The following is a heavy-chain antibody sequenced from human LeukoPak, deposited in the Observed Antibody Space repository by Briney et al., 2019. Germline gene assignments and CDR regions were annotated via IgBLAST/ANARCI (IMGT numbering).Heavy chain of an antibody. CDR3: ARGWLRSDFDY. CDR1: GYTFTSYD. D-gene: IGHD5-12*01. J-gene: IGHJ4*02. CDR2: MNPNSGNT. Sequence: GASVKVSCKASGYTFTSYDINWVRQATGQGLEWMGWMNPNSGNTGYAQKFQGRVAMTRNTSISTAYMELSSLRSEDTAVSYCARGWLRSDFDYWGQGTLVTVSS. V-gene: IGHV1-8*01.